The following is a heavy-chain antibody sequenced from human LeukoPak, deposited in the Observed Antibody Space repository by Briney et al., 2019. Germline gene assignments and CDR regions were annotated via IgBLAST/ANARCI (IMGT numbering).Heavy chain of an antibody. CDR3: ARGRADCSSTSCYKTYYYYYYMDV. Sequence: ASVKVSRKASGYTFTGYYMHWVRQAPGQGLEWMGWINPNSGGTNYAQKFQGRVTMTRDTSISTAYMELSRLRSDDTAVYYCARGRADCSSTSCYKTYYYYYYMDVWGKGTTVTVSS. CDR2: INPNSGGT. V-gene: IGHV1-2*02. CDR1: GYTFTGYY. J-gene: IGHJ6*03. D-gene: IGHD2-2*02.